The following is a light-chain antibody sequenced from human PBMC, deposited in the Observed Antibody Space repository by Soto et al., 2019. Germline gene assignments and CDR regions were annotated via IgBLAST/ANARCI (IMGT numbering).Light chain of an antibody. CDR1: QDINNY. Sequence: DIQMTQSPSSLSASVGDRVTITCRASQDINNYLAWYQQRPGKVPKLLIYAASTLQSGVPSRFSGSGSGTDFTLTIISLQPEDVATYYCQKYDIAPRTFGGGTKVEIK. J-gene: IGKJ4*01. CDR3: QKYDIAPRT. CDR2: AAS. V-gene: IGKV1-27*01.